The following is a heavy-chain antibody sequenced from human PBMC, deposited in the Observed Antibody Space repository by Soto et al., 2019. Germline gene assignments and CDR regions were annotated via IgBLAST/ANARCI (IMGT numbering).Heavy chain of an antibody. V-gene: IGHV4-39*01. CDR1: GDSTSSRSCY. D-gene: IGHD3-22*01. CDR2: IFCSGTT. CDR3: ATRSDYLGDSSAYYHDAFDI. J-gene: IGHJ3*02. Sequence: QLQLQESGPGLVKPSETLSLTCTVSGDSTSSRSCYWGWIRQSPGKGLECIGNIFCSGTTYYNPSLKSRVTISVDTSKNQFSLTLNSVTAADTAVYYCATRSDYLGDSSAYYHDAFDIWGQGTMVTVSS.